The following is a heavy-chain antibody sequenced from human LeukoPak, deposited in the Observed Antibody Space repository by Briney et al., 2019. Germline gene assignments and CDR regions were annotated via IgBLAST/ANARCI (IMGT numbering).Heavy chain of an antibody. J-gene: IGHJ5*02. CDR2: LSGSSLYI. CDR3: AKEGYGGNSPTS. V-gene: IGHV3-23*01. CDR1: GFTFSIYG. D-gene: IGHD4-23*01. Sequence: GGSLRLSCTASGFTFSIYGMSWVRQAPGKGLEWVSALSGSSLYIHYADSVKGRFTISRDNSKNTLYLQMNSLTAEDTAVYYCAKEGYGGNSPTSWGQGTLVGVCS.